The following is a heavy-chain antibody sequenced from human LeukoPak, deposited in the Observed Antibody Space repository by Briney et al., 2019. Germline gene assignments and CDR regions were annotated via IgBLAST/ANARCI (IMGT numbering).Heavy chain of an antibody. J-gene: IGHJ3*02. V-gene: IGHV4-59*11. CDR1: DDSFSSHY. CDR2: ISYIGST. D-gene: IGHD4-17*01. CDR3: ARDLVTVTKGFDI. Sequence: SETLSLTCAVSDDSFSSHYWTWNRQPPGKGLEWIGYISYIGSTNYNPSLKSRVTISIDTSKNQFSLKLSSVTAADTAVYYCARDLVTVTKGFDIWGQGTMVSVSS.